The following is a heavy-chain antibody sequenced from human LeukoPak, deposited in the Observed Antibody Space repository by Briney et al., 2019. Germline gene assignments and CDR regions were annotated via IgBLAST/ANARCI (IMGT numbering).Heavy chain of an antibody. J-gene: IGHJ2*01. CDR1: GFTFSNYA. Sequence: GGSLRLSCAASGFTFSNYAMHWVRQAPGKGLEWVAVISSDGSNKYYADSMKGRFTISRDNSKNTLYLQMNSLRAEDTAVYYCAKAPLRAGYWYFDLWGRGTLVTVSS. D-gene: IGHD1-14*01. CDR2: ISSDGSNK. CDR3: AKAPLRAGYWYFDL. V-gene: IGHV3-30*04.